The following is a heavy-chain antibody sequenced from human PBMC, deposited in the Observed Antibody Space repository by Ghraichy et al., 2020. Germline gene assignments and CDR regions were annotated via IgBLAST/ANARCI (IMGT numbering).Heavy chain of an antibody. D-gene: IGHD3-10*02. Sequence: GGSLRLSCAASGFTFTTYSMNWVRQAPGKGLEWVSSISSSSRYIYYSDSVKGRFTISRDNAKNSLYLQMNSLRAEDTAVYYCARVGISMLDNFDYWGQGTLVTVS. V-gene: IGHV3-21*01. CDR2: ISSSSRYI. J-gene: IGHJ4*02. CDR3: ARVGISMLDNFDY. CDR1: GFTFTTYS.